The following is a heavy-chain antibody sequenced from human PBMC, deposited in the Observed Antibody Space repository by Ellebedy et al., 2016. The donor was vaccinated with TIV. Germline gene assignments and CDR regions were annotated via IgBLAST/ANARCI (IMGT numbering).Heavy chain of an antibody. CDR1: GLTVSSSS. V-gene: IGHV3-53*01. CDR2: IYTTGLI. J-gene: IGHJ4*02. CDR3: AKDYTAYSNDV. D-gene: IGHD5-18*01. Sequence: GESLKISCAASGLTVSSSSLTWVRQAPGKGLQWVSIIYTTGLITYADSVRGRFTISRDSSENTLYLQMNRLRADDTAVYYCAKDYTAYSNDVWGQGTLVTVSS.